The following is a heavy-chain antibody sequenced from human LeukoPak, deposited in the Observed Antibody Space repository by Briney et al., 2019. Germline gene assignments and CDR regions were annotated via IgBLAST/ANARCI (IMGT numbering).Heavy chain of an antibody. CDR2: IYTSGST. D-gene: IGHD4-17*01. J-gene: IGHJ4*02. CDR1: GGSISSGSHN. Sequence: SQTLSLTCTVSGGSISSGSHNLSWIRQPAGKGLEWIGRIYTSGSTHYNPSLKSRVTISVDTSKNQFSLKLSSVTAADTAVYYCAREFGYAVTSLDYWGQGTLVTVSS. V-gene: IGHV4-61*02. CDR3: AREFGYAVTSLDY.